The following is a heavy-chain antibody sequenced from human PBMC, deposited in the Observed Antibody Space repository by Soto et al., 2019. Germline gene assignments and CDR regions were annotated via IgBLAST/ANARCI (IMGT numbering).Heavy chain of an antibody. V-gene: IGHV3-48*01. Sequence: EVQLVESGGGLVQPGGSLRLSCAASGFTFSSYSMNWVRQAPGKGLEWVSYISSSSSTIYYADSVKGRFTISRDNAKNSLYLQMNSLRAEDTAVYYCARYHGLGYYYYMDVWGKGTKVTASS. CDR3: ARYHGLGYYYYMDV. CDR1: GFTFSSYS. D-gene: IGHD4-17*01. J-gene: IGHJ6*03. CDR2: ISSSSSTI.